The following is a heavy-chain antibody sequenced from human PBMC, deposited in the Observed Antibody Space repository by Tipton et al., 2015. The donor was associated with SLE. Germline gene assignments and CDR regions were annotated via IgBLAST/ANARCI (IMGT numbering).Heavy chain of an antibody. CDR2: ISSSSTTI. V-gene: IGHV3-48*01. CDR3: SRAGAVRPPDY. Sequence: SLRLSCSASGFTLSAYNMNWVRQAPGKGLEWVSYISSSSTTIYYADSVRGRFTVSRGNAKNSLYLQMNNLGAEDTAVYYCSRAGAVRPPDYWGQGTLVTVSS. J-gene: IGHJ4*02. D-gene: IGHD6-6*01. CDR1: GFTLSAYN.